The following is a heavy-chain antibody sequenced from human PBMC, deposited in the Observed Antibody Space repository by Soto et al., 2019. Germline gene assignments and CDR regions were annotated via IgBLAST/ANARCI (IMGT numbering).Heavy chain of an antibody. CDR2: VSDNGGSRGGT. Sequence: EVELLESGGGLVQPGGSLRLSCKASGFMFNNSAMTWVRQAPGQGLQWVASVSDNGGSRGGTYYADSVKGRFTISRDNSKIPLYLKLDSLTGADTAVYYCARAKAVVIAALDIWGQGTMVTVSS. CDR3: ARAKAVVIAALDI. V-gene: IGHV3-23*01. J-gene: IGHJ3*02. D-gene: IGHD2-21*01. CDR1: GFMFNNSA.